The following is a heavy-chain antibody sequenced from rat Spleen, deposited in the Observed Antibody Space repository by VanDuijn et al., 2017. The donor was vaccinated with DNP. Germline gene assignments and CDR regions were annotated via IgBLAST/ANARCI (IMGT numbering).Heavy chain of an antibody. Sequence: EVQLVESGGDLVQPGGSLKLSCAASGFTFSAYYMAWVRQAPAKGLEWVAYIGSPAYAPYYTDSVKGRFAISRDNVKSTLYLQMNSLRSEDMATYYCARRYYGSYFDYWGQGVMVTVSS. CDR3: ARRYYGSYFDY. V-gene: IGHV5-22*01. CDR2: IGSPAYAP. CDR1: GFTFSAYY. D-gene: IGHD1-6*01. J-gene: IGHJ2*01.